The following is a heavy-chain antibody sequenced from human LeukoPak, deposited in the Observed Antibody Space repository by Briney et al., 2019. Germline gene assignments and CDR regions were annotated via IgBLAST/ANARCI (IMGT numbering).Heavy chain of an antibody. J-gene: IGHJ4*02. D-gene: IGHD2-2*02. CDR3: ARRLYCSSTSCYTGYFDY. CDR2: IYYSGST. V-gene: IGHV4-39*01. Sequence: SETLSLTCTVSGGSISSSSYYWGWIRQPPGKGLEWIGSIYYSGSTYYNPSLKSRVTISVDTSKNQFSLKLSSVTAADTAVYYCARRLYCSSTSCYTGYFDYWGQGTLVTVSS. CDR1: GGSISSSSYY.